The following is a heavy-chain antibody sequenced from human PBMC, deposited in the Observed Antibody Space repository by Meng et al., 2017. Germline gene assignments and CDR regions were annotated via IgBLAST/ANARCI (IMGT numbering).Heavy chain of an antibody. Sequence: GESLKISCAASGFTFSSYWMSWVRQAPGKGLEWVANIKQDGSEKYYVDSVKGRFTISRDNAKNSLYLQMNSLRAEDTAVYYCATDDNGDYGAFDYWGQGTLVTVSS. J-gene: IGHJ4*02. V-gene: IGHV3-7*01. CDR3: ATDDNGDYGAFDY. D-gene: IGHD4-17*01. CDR1: GFTFSSYW. CDR2: IKQDGSEK.